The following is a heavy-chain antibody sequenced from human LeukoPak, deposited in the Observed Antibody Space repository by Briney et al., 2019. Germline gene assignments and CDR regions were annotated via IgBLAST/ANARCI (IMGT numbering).Heavy chain of an antibody. CDR2: ISGGGDSS. CDR3: ARGGVDYYGSGTYYLMYYFDY. V-gene: IGHV3-23*01. CDR1: DFTFSSYA. D-gene: IGHD3-10*01. J-gene: IGHJ4*02. Sequence: GGSLRLSCAASDFTFSSYAMSWVRQTPGRGLEWVSTISGGGDSSYYADSVKGRFTISRDNSKNTLFLQMNSLRAEDTAVYFCARGGVDYYGSGTYYLMYYFDYWGQGALVTVSS.